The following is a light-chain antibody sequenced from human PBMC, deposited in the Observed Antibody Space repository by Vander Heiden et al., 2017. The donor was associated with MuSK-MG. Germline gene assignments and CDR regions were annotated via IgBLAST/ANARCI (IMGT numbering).Light chain of an antibody. CDR3: QTYDTSLSAWV. Sequence: HSVRTHPPSVWRAPGQRVTSSCTGSSSNIGSLYNVHWYQQLPGPAPNLLIFDDKNRPSGVPDRFSGSKSGTSASLAITGLQAEDEADYYCQTYDTSLSAWVFGGGTKVTVL. J-gene: IGLJ3*02. CDR1: SSNIGSLYN. CDR2: DDK. V-gene: IGLV1-40*01.